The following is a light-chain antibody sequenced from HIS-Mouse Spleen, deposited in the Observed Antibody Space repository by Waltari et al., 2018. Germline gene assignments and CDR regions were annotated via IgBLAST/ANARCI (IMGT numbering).Light chain of an antibody. V-gene: IGLV2-14*03. CDR2: DVS. CDR1: TSDVGGYNY. Sequence: QSALTQPASVSGSPGQSITISGTGTTSDVGGYNYVSWYQQHPGKAPKLMIYDVSNRPSGVSNRFSGSKSGNTASLTISGLQAEDEADYYCSSYTSSSFNVVFGGGTKLTVL. J-gene: IGLJ2*01. CDR3: SSYTSSSFNVV.